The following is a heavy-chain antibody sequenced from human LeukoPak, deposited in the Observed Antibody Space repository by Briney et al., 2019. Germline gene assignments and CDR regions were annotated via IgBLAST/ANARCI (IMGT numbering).Heavy chain of an antibody. D-gene: IGHD3-10*01. Sequence: HPGRSLTLSCAAYGFTFSSYAMHWVRQAQGKGLEWVAVISYDGSNKYYPDSVKGRFTISRDNSKNTVYLQMNSLRAEDTAVYYCARQGNYGSGSYVRDAFDIWGQGTMVTVSS. CDR3: ARQGNYGSGSYVRDAFDI. V-gene: IGHV3-30-3*01. J-gene: IGHJ3*02. CDR2: ISYDGSNK. CDR1: GFTFSSYA.